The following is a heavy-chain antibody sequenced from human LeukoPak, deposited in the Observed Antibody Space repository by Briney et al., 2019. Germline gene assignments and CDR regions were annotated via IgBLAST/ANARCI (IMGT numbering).Heavy chain of an antibody. D-gene: IGHD3-22*01. V-gene: IGHV4-59*11. CDR3: ARAPVNYYDSSGYYRDFDY. CDR1: SGSISRQY. CDR2: IYYSGST. Sequence: SETLSLTCTVSSGSISRQYWSWIRRPPGEGPEWIGFIYYSGSTNYNPSLRSRVSISVDTSKNQFSLKLSSVTAADTAVYYCARAPVNYYDSSGYYRDFDYWGQGTLVTVSS. J-gene: IGHJ4*02.